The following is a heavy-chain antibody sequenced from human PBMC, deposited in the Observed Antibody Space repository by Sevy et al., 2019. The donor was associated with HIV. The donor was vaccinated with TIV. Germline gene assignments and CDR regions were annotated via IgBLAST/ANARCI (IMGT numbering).Heavy chain of an antibody. CDR2: IIPILGTT. D-gene: IGHD6-19*01. CDR1: GGTFTTSG. CDR3: ARGGGNGWYYFDY. Sequence: ASVKVSCKASGGTFTTSGISWVRQVPGQGLEWMGGIIPILGTTNYAQKFQYRVTITADESTKTAYMELSSLRSEDTAGYYCARGGGNGWYYFDYWGQATSVTVSS. J-gene: IGHJ4*02. V-gene: IGHV1-69*13.